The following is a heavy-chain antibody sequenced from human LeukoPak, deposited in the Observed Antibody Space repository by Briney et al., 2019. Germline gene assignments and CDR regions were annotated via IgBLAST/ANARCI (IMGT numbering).Heavy chain of an antibody. CDR1: GFSFNMYW. CDR3: ARRQGYNTACPPDY. V-gene: IGHV5-51*01. CDR2: IYPGDSDT. J-gene: IGHJ4*02. Sequence: GESLKISCKGSGFSFNMYWIGWVRQMPGKGLEWMGIIYPGDSDTRYSPSFQGQVTISVDKSISTAYLQWSSLKASDTATYYCARRQGYNTACPPDYWGQGTLVTVSS. D-gene: IGHD1-14*01.